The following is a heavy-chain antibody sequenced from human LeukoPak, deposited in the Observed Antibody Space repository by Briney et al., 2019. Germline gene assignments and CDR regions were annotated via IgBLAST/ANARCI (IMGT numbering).Heavy chain of an antibody. D-gene: IGHD3-10*01. CDR1: GGSFSGYY. J-gene: IGHJ6*03. CDR3: ARRGITMVRGVIGSDYYYYMDV. V-gene: IGHV4-34*01. Sequence: SETLSLTCAVNGGSFSGYYWTWIRQSPGKGLEWIGEINHSGSTNYNPSLKSRVTISVDTSKNQFSLKLSSVTAADTAVYYCARRGITMVRGVIGSDYYYYMDVWGKGTTVTISS. CDR2: INHSGST.